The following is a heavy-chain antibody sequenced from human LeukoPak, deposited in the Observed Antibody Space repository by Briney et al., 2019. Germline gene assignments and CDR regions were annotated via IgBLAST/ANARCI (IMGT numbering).Heavy chain of an antibody. CDR2: IPRDGSYE. J-gene: IGHJ4*02. Sequence: GGSLRLSCAASRFSISSYGMHWVRLAPGRGLEWVAFIPRDGSYEKYADSVKGRFAISRDNSKSTLYLHMNSLRAEDTAVYYCANIPNSFGPDYWGQGSLVTVSS. V-gene: IGHV3-30*02. CDR1: RFSISSYG. D-gene: IGHD3-16*01. CDR3: ANIPNSFGPDY.